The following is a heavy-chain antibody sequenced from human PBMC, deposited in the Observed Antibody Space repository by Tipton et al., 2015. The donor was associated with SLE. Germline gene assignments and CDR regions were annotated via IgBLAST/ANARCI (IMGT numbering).Heavy chain of an antibody. CDR3: ARDPSRYSGSQSPFDY. J-gene: IGHJ4*02. V-gene: IGHV4-39*07. CDR1: GGSISSSSYY. Sequence: VKPSETLSLTCTVSGGSISSSSYYWGWIRQPPGKGLEWIGSIYYSGSTYYNPSLKSRVTISVDTSKNQFSLKLSSVTAADTAVYYCARDPSRYSGSQSPFDYWGQGTLVTVSS. CDR2: IYYSGST. D-gene: IGHD1-26*01.